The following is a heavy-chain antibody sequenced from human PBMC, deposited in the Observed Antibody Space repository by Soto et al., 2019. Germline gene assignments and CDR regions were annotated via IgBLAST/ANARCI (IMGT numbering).Heavy chain of an antibody. CDR3: VSWVSAHFDY. D-gene: IGHD2-8*01. J-gene: IGHJ4*01. Sequence: GSLRLSCAASGFTFDSPYSHGMSWVRQSPGKGPEWVSTISSNGANTHYAESVKGRFTISKDASRDTVHLHMNSLRAEDTATYFCVSWVSAHFDYWGHGTPVTVSS. CDR2: ISSNGANT. CDR1: GFTFDSPYSHG. V-gene: IGHV3-23*01.